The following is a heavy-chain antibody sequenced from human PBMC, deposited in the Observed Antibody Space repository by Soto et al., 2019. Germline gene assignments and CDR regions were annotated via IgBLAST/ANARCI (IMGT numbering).Heavy chain of an antibody. J-gene: IGHJ1*01. V-gene: IGHV4-30-2*01. CDR1: GGSISSGGYS. Sequence: SETLSLTCAVSGGSISSGGYSWSWIRQPPGKGLEWIGYTYHSGSTYYNPSLKSRVTISVDRSKNQFSLKLSSVTAADTAVYYCPRASPSHSSSSEYFQPWGQGTLVTVSS. CDR3: PRASPSHSSSSEYFQP. D-gene: IGHD6-13*01. CDR2: TYHSGST.